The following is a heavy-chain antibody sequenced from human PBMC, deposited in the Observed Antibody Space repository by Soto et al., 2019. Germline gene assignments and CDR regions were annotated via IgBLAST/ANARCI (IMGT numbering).Heavy chain of an antibody. J-gene: IGHJ6*02. V-gene: IGHV3-15*07. CDR2: IKSKTDGGTT. CDR1: GFTFSNAW. D-gene: IGHD3-22*01. Sequence: GGSLRLSCAASGFTFSNAWMNWVRQAPGKGLEWVGRIKSKTDGGTTDYAAPVKGRFTISRDDSKNTLYLQMNSLKTEDTAVYYCTTSITMIVVAPNHGPHYYYGMDVWGQGTTVTVSS. CDR3: TTSITMIVVAPNHGPHYYYGMDV.